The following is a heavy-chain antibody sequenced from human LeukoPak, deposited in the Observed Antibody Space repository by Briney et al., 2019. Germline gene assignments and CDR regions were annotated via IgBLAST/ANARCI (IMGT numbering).Heavy chain of an antibody. J-gene: IGHJ4*02. Sequence: PGGSLRLSCAASGFTFSDYYMSWIRQAPGKGLEWASYISSSGSTIYYADSVEGRFTISRDNAKKSLYLQMNSLRSEDTALYYCVRVVPETGTLDYWGQGALVTVSS. CDR1: GFTFSDYY. CDR2: ISSSGSTI. D-gene: IGHD1-1*01. V-gene: IGHV3-11*04. CDR3: VRVVPETGTLDY.